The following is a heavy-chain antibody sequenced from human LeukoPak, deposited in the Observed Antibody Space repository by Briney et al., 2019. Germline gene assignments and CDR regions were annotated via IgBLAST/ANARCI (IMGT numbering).Heavy chain of an antibody. CDR3: ARGSGGYYDSGRRYYYGMDV. J-gene: IGHJ6*02. CDR2: IYSGGST. Sequence: GGSLRLSCAASGFTVSSNYMSWVRQAPGKGLEWVTVIYSGGSTYHADSVKGRFTISRDNSKNTLYLQMNSLRAEDTAVYYSARGSGGYYDSGRRYYYGMDVWGQGTTVTVSS. D-gene: IGHD3-22*01. V-gene: IGHV3-66*01. CDR1: GFTVSSNY.